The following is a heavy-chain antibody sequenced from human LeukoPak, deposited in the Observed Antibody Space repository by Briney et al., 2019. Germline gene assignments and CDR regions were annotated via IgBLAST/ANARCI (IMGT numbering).Heavy chain of an antibody. D-gene: IGHD1-7*01. Sequence: ASVKVSCKASGYTFTSYGISWVRQAPGQGLEWMGWISAYNGNTNYAQKLQGRVSVITDTSTSTAYMELRSLRSDDTAVYYCARDRGWNYPVWYFDLWGRGTLVTVSS. CDR2: ISAYNGNT. V-gene: IGHV1-18*01. CDR1: GYTFTSYG. CDR3: ARDRGWNYPVWYFDL. J-gene: IGHJ2*01.